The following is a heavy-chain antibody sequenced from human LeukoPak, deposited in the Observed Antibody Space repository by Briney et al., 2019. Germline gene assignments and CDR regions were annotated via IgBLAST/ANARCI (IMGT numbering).Heavy chain of an antibody. CDR2: INPNSGGT. CDR3: ATPGTLGYCTNGVCYSQDAFDI. Sequence: ASVKVSCKASGYTFTGYYMHWVRQAPGQGLEWMGWINPNSGGTNYAQKFQGRVTMTRDTSISTAYMELSRLRSDDTAVYYCATPGTLGYCTNGVCYSQDAFDIWGQGTMVTVSS. CDR1: GYTFTGYY. V-gene: IGHV1-2*02. J-gene: IGHJ3*02. D-gene: IGHD2-8*01.